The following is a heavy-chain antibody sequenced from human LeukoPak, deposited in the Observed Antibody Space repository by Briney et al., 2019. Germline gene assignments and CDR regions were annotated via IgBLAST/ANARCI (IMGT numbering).Heavy chain of an antibody. V-gene: IGHV4-39*01. D-gene: IGHD6-6*01. CDR3: AGDGSSADY. CDR1: GGSISSGGYY. CDR2: IYYSGRT. J-gene: IGHJ4*02. Sequence: SETLSLTCTVSGGSISSGGYYWNWIRQPPGKGLEWIGGIYYSGRTYYNPSLKSRVTISVDTSKNQFSLKLSSVTAADTAVYYCAGDGSSADYWGQGTLVTVSS.